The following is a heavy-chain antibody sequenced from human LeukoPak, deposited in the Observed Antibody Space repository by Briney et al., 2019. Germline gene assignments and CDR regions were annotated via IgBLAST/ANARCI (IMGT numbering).Heavy chain of an antibody. D-gene: IGHD3-10*01. Sequence: SETLSLTCTVSGGSISSSNYYWGWIRQPPGKGLEWIGEINHSGSTNYNPSLKSRVTISVDTSKNQFSLKLSSVTAADTAVYYCAGVLSYYYYYYMDVWGKGTTVTISS. CDR3: AGVLSYYYYYYMDV. V-gene: IGHV4-39*07. CDR1: GGSISSSNYY. CDR2: INHSGST. J-gene: IGHJ6*03.